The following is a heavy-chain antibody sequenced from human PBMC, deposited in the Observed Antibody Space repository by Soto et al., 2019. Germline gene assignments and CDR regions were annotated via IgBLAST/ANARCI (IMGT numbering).Heavy chain of an antibody. CDR3: ARDGSGYSTD. CDR2: TNQDGRER. D-gene: IGHD5-18*01. J-gene: IGHJ4*02. V-gene: IGHV3-7*01. CDR1: GFTFRNYW. Sequence: EVQLVESGGGLVHPGGSLRLSCVASGFTFRNYWMSWLRQAPGKGLEWVANTNQDGRERYSVDSVKGRFTISRDNAKNSMNLQMNSLRAEDTAVYYCARDGSGYSTDWGQGTLVTVSS.